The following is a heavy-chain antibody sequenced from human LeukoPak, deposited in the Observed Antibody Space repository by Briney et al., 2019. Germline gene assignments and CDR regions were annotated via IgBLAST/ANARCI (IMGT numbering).Heavy chain of an antibody. CDR1: GGSISSYY. CDR3: ARGHVPASDAFDI. D-gene: IGHD2-2*01. Sequence: SETLSLTCTVSGGSISSYYWSWIRQPPGKGLEWIGYIYYSGSTSYNPSLKSRFTISVDTSKNQFSLKLSSVTAADTAVYYCARGHVPASDAFDIWGQGTMVTVSS. J-gene: IGHJ3*02. CDR2: IYYSGST. V-gene: IGHV4-59*01.